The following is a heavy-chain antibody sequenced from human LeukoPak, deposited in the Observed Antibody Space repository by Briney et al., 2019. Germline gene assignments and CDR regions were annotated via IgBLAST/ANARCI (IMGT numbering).Heavy chain of an antibody. V-gene: IGHV1-2*02. Sequence: GASVKVSCKASGYTFTGYYMHWVRQAPGQGLEWMGWINPNSGGTNYAQKFQGRVTMTRDTSISTAYMELSRLRSDDTAVYYCARVVVPAAIPTEGYGMDVWGQGTTVTVSS. J-gene: IGHJ6*02. D-gene: IGHD2-2*02. CDR2: INPNSGGT. CDR1: GYTFTGYY. CDR3: ARVVVPAAIPTEGYGMDV.